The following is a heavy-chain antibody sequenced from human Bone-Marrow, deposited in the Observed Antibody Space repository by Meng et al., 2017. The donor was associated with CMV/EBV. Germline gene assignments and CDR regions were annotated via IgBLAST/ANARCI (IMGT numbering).Heavy chain of an antibody. V-gene: IGHV3-15*01. Sequence: GGSLRLSCVASGFNFSQAWMSWVRQAPGKGLEWVGRVKNKADGETTDYGAPVNGRFSISRDDSKNTLYLQMNSLKTEDTAVYYCTTEVPIAAHFGWGQGTLVTGSS. CDR1: GFNFSQAW. J-gene: IGHJ4*02. CDR2: VKNKADGETT. CDR3: TTEVPIAAHFG. D-gene: IGHD6-6*01.